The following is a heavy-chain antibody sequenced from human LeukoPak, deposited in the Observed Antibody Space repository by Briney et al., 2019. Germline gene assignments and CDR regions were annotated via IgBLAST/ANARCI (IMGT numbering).Heavy chain of an antibody. CDR1: GFTFSSHS. D-gene: IGHD5-12*01. Sequence: GGSLRLSCAASGFTFSSHSVNWVRQAPGKGLEWISYISSSSTTIYYADSVEGRFTISRDNAKNSLYLQMNSLRDEDTAVYYCARYNSGWVDYWGQGTLVTVSS. CDR3: ARYNSGWVDY. J-gene: IGHJ4*02. V-gene: IGHV3-48*02. CDR2: ISSSSTTI.